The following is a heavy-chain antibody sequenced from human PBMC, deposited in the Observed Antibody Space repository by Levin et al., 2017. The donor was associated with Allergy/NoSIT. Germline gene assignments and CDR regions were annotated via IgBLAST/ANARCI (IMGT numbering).Heavy chain of an antibody. CDR2: ISGSGGST. J-gene: IGHJ4*02. V-gene: IGHV3-23*01. Sequence: PGGSLRLSCAASGFTFSSYVMSWVRQAPGKGLEWVSAISGSGGSTSYADSVRGRFTISRDNSKNTLYLQMNSLRAEDTAVFYCAKDRDSSGWHHVFDSWGQGTLVTVSS. D-gene: IGHD6-19*01. CDR1: GFTFSSYV. CDR3: AKDRDSSGWHHVFDS.